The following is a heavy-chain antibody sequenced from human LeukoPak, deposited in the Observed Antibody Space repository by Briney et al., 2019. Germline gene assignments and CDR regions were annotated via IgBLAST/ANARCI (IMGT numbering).Heavy chain of an antibody. CDR2: ISAYNGNT. V-gene: IGHV1-18*01. D-gene: IGHD6-6*01. J-gene: IGHJ6*03. Sequence: ASVKVSCKASGYTFTSYGISWVRQAPGQGLEWMGWISAYNGNTNYAQKLQGRVTMTTDTSTSTAYMELRSLRSDDTAVYYCARDSDTYSSSSPYYYYYMDVWGKGTTVTVSS. CDR3: ARDSDTYSSSSPYYYYYMDV. CDR1: GYTFTSYG.